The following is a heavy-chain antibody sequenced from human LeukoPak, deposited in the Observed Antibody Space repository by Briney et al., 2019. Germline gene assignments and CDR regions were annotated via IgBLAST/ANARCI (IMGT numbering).Heavy chain of an antibody. CDR2: IYPGDSDT. D-gene: IGHD6-19*01. CDR1: GYNFVGYW. CDR3: ARNRAVAGTSGDYYFYGLDV. V-gene: IGHV5-51*01. Sequence: GESLKISCKGSGYNFVGYWIAWVRQMPGEGLEWMGVIYPGDSDTRYSPSFQGQVTISADESISTAYLQWSRLRASDTAMYYCARNRAVAGTSGDYYFYGLDVWGQGTTVTVSS. J-gene: IGHJ6*02.